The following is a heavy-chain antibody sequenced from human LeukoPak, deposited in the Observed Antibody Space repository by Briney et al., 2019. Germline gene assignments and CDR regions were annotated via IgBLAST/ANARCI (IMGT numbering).Heavy chain of an antibody. V-gene: IGHV1-46*01. CDR2: INPSGGST. Sequence: ASVKVSCKASGYTFTSYYMHWVRQAPGQGLERMGIINPSGGSTSYAQKFQGRVTMTRDTSTSTVYMELSSLRSEDTAVYYCARGIAVAGTWVWFDPWGQGTLVTVSS. D-gene: IGHD6-19*01. CDR3: ARGIAVAGTWVWFDP. CDR1: GYTFTSYY. J-gene: IGHJ5*02.